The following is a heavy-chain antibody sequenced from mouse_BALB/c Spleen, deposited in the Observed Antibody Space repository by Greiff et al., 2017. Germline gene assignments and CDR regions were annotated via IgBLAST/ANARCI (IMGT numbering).Heavy chain of an antibody. D-gene: IGHD2-1*01. Sequence: QVQLQQSGPGLVAPGQTLTISCAVSGFTLTSYAMCWIRQPPEKGLEWLGFIWTGGGTNYNAAFMSRLSISKDNSKNQVLLKMNSLQTDDTAIYYCVRDLYGNYYAMDYWGQGTSVTVSS. J-gene: IGHJ4*01. CDR3: VRDLYGNYYAMDY. CDR1: GFTLTSYA. CDR2: IWTGGGT. V-gene: IGHV2-9-2*01.